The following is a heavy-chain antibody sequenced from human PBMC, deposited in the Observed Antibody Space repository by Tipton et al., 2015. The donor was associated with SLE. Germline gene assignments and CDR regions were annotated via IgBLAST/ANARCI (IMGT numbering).Heavy chain of an antibody. Sequence: SLRLSCAASGFTFSSYGMHWVRQAPGKGLEWVAVIWYDGSNKYYADSVKGRFTISRDNSKNTLYLQMNSLRAEDTAVYYCAKSPTFRDPFYWGQGTLVTVSS. CDR1: GFTFSSYG. V-gene: IGHV3-30*18. J-gene: IGHJ4*02. CDR2: IWYDGSNK. CDR3: AKSPTFRDPFY.